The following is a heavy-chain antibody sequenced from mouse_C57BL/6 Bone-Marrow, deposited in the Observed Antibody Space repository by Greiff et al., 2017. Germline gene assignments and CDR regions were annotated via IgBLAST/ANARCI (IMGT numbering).Heavy chain of an antibody. CDR3: ARDQITTVVATRAMDY. CDR1: GYTFTSYG. D-gene: IGHD1-1*01. CDR2: IYPRSGNT. V-gene: IGHV1-81*01. J-gene: IGHJ4*01. Sequence: VQLQQSGAELARPGASVKLSCKASGYTFTSYGISWVKQRTGQGLEWIGEIYPRSGNTYYNEKFKGKATLTADKSSSTAYMELRSLTSEDSAVXFCARDQITTVVATRAMDYWGQGTSVTVSS.